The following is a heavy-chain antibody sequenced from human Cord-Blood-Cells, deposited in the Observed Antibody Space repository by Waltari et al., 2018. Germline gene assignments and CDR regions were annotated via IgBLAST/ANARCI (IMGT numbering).Heavy chain of an antibody. CDR1: GFTFSSSA. D-gene: IGHD6-13*01. J-gene: IGHJ3*02. V-gene: IGHV3-23*01. CDR3: AKILVAAALRSAFDI. CDR2: ISGSGGST. Sequence: EVQLLESGGGLVQPGGSLRLPCAASGFTFSSSAMRWVRQAPGKGLEWVSAISGSGGSTYYSDSVKGRCTISRDNSKNTLYLQMNSLSGEDTAVYYCAKILVAAALRSAFDIWGQGTMVTVSS.